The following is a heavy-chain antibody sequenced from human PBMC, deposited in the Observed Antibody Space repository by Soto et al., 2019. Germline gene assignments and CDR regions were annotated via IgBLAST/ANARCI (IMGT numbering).Heavy chain of an antibody. CDR3: ARVDGSGSYSYYYYGMDV. Sequence: QVQLVQSGAEVKKPGSSVKVSCKASGGTFSSYAISWVRQAPGQGLEWMGGINPIFGTANYAQKFQGRVTITADESTSTAYMELSSLRSEDTAVYYCARVDGSGSYSYYYYGMDVWGQGTTVTVSS. J-gene: IGHJ6*02. CDR2: INPIFGTA. V-gene: IGHV1-69*01. D-gene: IGHD3-10*01. CDR1: GGTFSSYA.